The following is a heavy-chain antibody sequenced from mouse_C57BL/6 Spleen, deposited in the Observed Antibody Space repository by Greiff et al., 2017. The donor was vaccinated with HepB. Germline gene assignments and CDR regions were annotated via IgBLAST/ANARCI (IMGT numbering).Heavy chain of an antibody. CDR3: AVGPRRGPLAY. V-gene: IGHV5-4*03. CDR2: ISDGGSYT. CDR1: GFTFSSYA. J-gene: IGHJ3*01. D-gene: IGHD2-14*01. Sequence: EVKLMESGGGLVKPGGSLKLSCAASGFTFSSYAMSWVRQTPEKRLEWVATISDGGSYTYYPDNVKGRFTISRDNAKNNLYLQMSHLKSEDTAMYYCAVGPRRGPLAYWGQGTLVTVSA.